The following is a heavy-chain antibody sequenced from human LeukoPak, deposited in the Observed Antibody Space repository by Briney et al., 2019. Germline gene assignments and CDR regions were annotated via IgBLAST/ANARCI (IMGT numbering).Heavy chain of an antibody. CDR2: ISAYNGNT. J-gene: IGHJ6*02. V-gene: IGHV1-18*01. Sequence: ASVKVSCKASGYTFTSYGISWVRQAPGQGLEWMGWISAYNGNTNYAQKLQGRVTVTTDTSTSTAYMELRSLRSDDTAVYYCARENKRDNYDILTGGYYYYGMDVWGQGTTVTVSS. CDR3: ARENKRDNYDILTGGYYYYGMDV. CDR1: GYTFTSYG. D-gene: IGHD3-9*01.